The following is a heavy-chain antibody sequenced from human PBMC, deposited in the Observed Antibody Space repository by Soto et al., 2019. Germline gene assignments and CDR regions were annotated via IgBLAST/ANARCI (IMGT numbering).Heavy chain of an antibody. Sequence: GGSLRLSCTVSGFTFGDYAMSWFRQAPGKGLEWVGFIGGKAYGGETAYAASVKGRFAISRDDSEGIGYLQMTRLDTEDTAVYFSTRFSSGSRYSGSGYWGRGTLVTVSS. CDR2: IGGKAYGGET. CDR1: GFTFGDYA. J-gene: IGHJ4*02. D-gene: IGHD3-22*01. V-gene: IGHV3-49*03. CDR3: TRFSSGSRYSGSGY.